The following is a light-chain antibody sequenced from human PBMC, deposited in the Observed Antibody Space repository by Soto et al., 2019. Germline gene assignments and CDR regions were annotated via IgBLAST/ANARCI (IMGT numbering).Light chain of an antibody. V-gene: IGLV1-40*01. J-gene: IGLJ1*01. CDR1: SSNIGANYD. CDR2: ANI. CDR3: QSYDNSLSGSYV. Sequence: QSVLTQPPSVPGAPGQRVTISCTGSSSNIGANYDVHWYQSLPGTAPKLLIYANINRPSGVPDRFSGSKSGTSASLAITGLQAEDEADYYCQSYDNSLSGSYVFGAGTKVTVL.